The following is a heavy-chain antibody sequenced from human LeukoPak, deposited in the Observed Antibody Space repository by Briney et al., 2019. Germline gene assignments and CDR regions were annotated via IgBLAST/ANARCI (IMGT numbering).Heavy chain of an antibody. Sequence: GGSLRLSCAASEFTFSSYSMNWVRQAPGKGLEWVSYITNSGNSKSYADSVKGRFTISRDNTKNSLYLQMNGLRAEDTAIYYCAKERGISYTYEFDYWGQGALVAVSS. CDR2: ITNSGNSK. CDR1: EFTFSSYS. V-gene: IGHV3-48*01. J-gene: IGHJ4*02. CDR3: AKERGISYTYEFDY. D-gene: IGHD3-16*01.